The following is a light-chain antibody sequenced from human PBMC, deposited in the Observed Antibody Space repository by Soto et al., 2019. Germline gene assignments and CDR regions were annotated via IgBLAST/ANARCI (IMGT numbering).Light chain of an antibody. J-gene: IGLJ2*01. CDR2: GNR. V-gene: IGLV1-40*01. CDR1: TSNLGAGYD. CDR3: CSYAGVV. Sequence: QSVLTQPPSVSGAPGQRVTLSCTGNTSNLGAGYDVHWYQQLPGAAPKLVIFGNRNRPSGVPERFSGSKSGTSASLAITGLQAEDEADYYCCSYAGVVFGGGTKLTVL.